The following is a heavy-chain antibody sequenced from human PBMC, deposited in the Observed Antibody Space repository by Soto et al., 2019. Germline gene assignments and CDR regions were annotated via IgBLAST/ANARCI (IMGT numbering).Heavy chain of an antibody. CDR3: AGGAGWSDVYY. D-gene: IGHD3-16*01. J-gene: IGHJ4*02. V-gene: IGHV4-59*01. CDR1: GGSISSYY. CDR2: VYYSGNT. Sequence: QVQLQESGPGLVKPSETLSLTCSVSGGSISSYYWSWIRQPPGKGLEWIGYVYYSGNTKYNASLKSGVTISVDTYKKKSSLKLRSVPAADTAVYYCAGGAGWSDVYYWGQGTMVTVSS.